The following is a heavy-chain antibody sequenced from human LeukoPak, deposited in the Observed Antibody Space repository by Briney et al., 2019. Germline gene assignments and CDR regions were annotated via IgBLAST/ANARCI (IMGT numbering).Heavy chain of an antibody. V-gene: IGHV3-7*01. Sequence: GGSLRLSCAASGFTFSGFSMSWVRQAPGKGLEWVANINPGGGDRYYVDSARGRFTISRDNAKNSLYLQMNSLRVEDTAIYYCARVLYYYDSSGYNPSDYWGQGTLVTVSS. CDR2: INPGGGDR. CDR1: GFTFSGFS. CDR3: ARVLYYYDSSGYNPSDY. D-gene: IGHD3-22*01. J-gene: IGHJ4*02.